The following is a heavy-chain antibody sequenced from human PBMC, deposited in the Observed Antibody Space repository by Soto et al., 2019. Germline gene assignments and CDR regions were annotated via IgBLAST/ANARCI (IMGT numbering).Heavy chain of an antibody. Sequence: GASVKVSCKASGYTFTSYGISWGRQAPGQGLEWMGWISAYNGNTNYAQKLQGRVTMTTDTSTSTAYMELRSLRSDDTAVYYCARVGFEYSSSSRAFDIWGQGTMVTVSS. D-gene: IGHD6-6*01. V-gene: IGHV1-18*04. CDR1: GYTFTSYG. CDR2: ISAYNGNT. CDR3: ARVGFEYSSSSRAFDI. J-gene: IGHJ3*02.